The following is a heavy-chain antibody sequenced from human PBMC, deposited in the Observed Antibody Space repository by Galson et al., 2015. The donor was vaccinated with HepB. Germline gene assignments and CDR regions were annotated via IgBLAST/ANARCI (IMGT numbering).Heavy chain of an antibody. CDR2: ISYDGSYK. D-gene: IGHD5-18*01. Sequence: SLRLSCAASGFTFSSYGMHWVRQAPGKGLEWVAFISYDGSYKYYADSVKGRFTISRDNSKNTLYLQTNSLTPEDTAVYYCAKQGGAYSYHDYWGQGTLVTVSS. V-gene: IGHV3-30*18. CDR3: AKQGGAYSYHDY. CDR1: GFTFSSYG. J-gene: IGHJ4*02.